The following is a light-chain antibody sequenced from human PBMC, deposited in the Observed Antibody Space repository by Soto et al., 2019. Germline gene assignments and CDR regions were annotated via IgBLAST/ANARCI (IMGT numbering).Light chain of an antibody. CDR1: QGISSY. J-gene: IGKJ5*01. CDR3: QQLNSYPIT. Sequence: IQFTQSPSFLSASVRDRVTIACRASQGISSYLAWYQQKPGKAPKLLIYAASTLQSGVPSRFSGSGSGTEFTLTISSLQPEDFATYYCQQLNSYPITFGQGTRLEIK. CDR2: AAS. V-gene: IGKV1-9*01.